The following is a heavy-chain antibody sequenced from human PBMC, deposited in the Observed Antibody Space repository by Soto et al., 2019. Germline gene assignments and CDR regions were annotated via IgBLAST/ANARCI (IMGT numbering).Heavy chain of an antibody. V-gene: IGHV1-3*01. D-gene: IGHD6-13*01. CDR2: INAGNGNT. Sequence: ASVKVSCKASGYTFTSYAMHWVRQAPGQRLEWMGWINAGNGNTKYSQKFQGRVTITRDTSASTAYMELSSLRSDDTAVYYCARGSSSSRPYYYYYYMDVWGKGTTVTVSS. CDR1: GYTFTSYA. CDR3: ARGSSSSRPYYYYYYMDV. J-gene: IGHJ6*03.